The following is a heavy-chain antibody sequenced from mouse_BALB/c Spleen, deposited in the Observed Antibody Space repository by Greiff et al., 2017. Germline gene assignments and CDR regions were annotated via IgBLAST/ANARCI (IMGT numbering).Heavy chain of an antibody. CDR1: GYAFSSYW. D-gene: IGHD3-3*01. J-gene: IGHJ2*01. V-gene: IGHV1-80*01. Sequence: VQLKQSGAELVRPGSSVKISCKASGYAFSSYWMNWVKQRPGQGLEWIGQIYPGDGDTNYNGKFKGKATLTADKSSSTAYMQLSSLTSEDSAVYFCARVLGDYFDYWGQGTTLTVSS. CDR3: ARVLGDYFDY. CDR2: IYPGDGDT.